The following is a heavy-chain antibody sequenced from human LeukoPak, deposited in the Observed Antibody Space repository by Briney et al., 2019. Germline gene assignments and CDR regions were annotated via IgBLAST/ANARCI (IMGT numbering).Heavy chain of an antibody. Sequence: ASVKVSCKASGYTFTGYYIHWVRQAPGQGLEWMGWINPNSGGTNYAQKFQGRVTMTRNTSISTVYMELSSLRSEDTAVYYCAREISSSRFYYFDYWGQGTLVTVSS. CDR3: AREISSSRFYYFDY. CDR2: INPNSGGT. J-gene: IGHJ4*02. CDR1: GYTFTGYY. D-gene: IGHD6-13*01. V-gene: IGHV1-2*02.